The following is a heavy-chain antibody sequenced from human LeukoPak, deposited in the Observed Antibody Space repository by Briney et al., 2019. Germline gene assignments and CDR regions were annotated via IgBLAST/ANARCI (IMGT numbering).Heavy chain of an antibody. CDR1: GGSISSGGYY. J-gene: IGHJ4*02. Sequence: SQTLSLTCTVSGGSISSGGYYWSWIRQPPGKGLEWIGYIYHSGSTYYNPSLKSRVTISVDRSKNQFSLKLSSVTAADTAVYYCARMSMGIADLPGVDYWGQGTLVTVSS. CDR2: IYHSGST. CDR3: ARMSMGIADLPGVDY. V-gene: IGHV4-30-2*01. D-gene: IGHD6-13*01.